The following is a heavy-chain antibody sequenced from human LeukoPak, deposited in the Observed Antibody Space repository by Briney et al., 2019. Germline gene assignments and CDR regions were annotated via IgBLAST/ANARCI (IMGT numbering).Heavy chain of an antibody. J-gene: IGHJ6*03. D-gene: IGHD7-27*01. Sequence: ASVKVSCKASGYTFTGYYMHWVRQAPGQGLEWMGWINPNSGGTNYAQKFQGRVTMTRDTSISTAYMELSRLRSDDTAVYYCARGTKLGIPYYYYYMDVWGKGTTVTISS. CDR2: INPNSGGT. CDR3: ARGTKLGIPYYYYYMDV. CDR1: GYTFTGYY. V-gene: IGHV1-2*02.